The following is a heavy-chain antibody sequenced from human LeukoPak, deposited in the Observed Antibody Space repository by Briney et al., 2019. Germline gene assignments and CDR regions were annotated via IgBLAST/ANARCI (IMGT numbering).Heavy chain of an antibody. V-gene: IGHV3-66*01. Sequence: PGGSLRLSCAASGFTVSSNYMSWVRQAPGKGLEWVSVIYSGGSTYYADSVKGRFTISRDNSKNTLYLQMNSLRAEDTAVYYCARVGAVAGMLDGDFDYWGQGTLVTVSS. D-gene: IGHD6-19*01. CDR1: GFTVSSNY. J-gene: IGHJ4*02. CDR3: ARVGAVAGMLDGDFDY. CDR2: IYSGGST.